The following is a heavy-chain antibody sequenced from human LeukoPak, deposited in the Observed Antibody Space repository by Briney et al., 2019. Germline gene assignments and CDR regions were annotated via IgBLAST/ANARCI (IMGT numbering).Heavy chain of an antibody. CDR1: GFTFSNYG. Sequence: GRSLRLSCAASGFTFSNYGMHWVRQAPGKGLEWVAVIWYDGSNRYYADSVKGRFTISRDNSKNALYPQMNSLRAEDTAVYYCARYSSNTVTTGAFDIWGQGTLVTVSS. CDR3: ARYSSNTVTTGAFDI. J-gene: IGHJ3*02. V-gene: IGHV3-33*01. CDR2: IWYDGSNR. D-gene: IGHD1-14*01.